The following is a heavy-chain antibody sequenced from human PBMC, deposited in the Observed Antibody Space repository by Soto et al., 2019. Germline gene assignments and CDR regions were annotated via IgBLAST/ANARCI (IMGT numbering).Heavy chain of an antibody. Sequence: GGSLRLSCATSGFTFSSYGMHWVRQAPGKGLEWVAVISYDGSNKYYADSVKGRFTISRDNSKNTLYLQMNSLRAEDTAVYYCAKEGPDYDILTGYYYFDYWGQGTLVTVSS. CDR3: AKEGPDYDILTGYYYFDY. CDR2: ISYDGSNK. D-gene: IGHD3-9*01. CDR1: GFTFSSYG. V-gene: IGHV3-30*18. J-gene: IGHJ4*02.